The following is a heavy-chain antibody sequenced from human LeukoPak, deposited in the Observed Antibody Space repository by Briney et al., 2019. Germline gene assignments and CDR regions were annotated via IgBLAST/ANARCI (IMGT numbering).Heavy chain of an antibody. D-gene: IGHD2-2*01. Sequence: ASVKVSCKASGYTFTGYYMHWVRQAPGQGLEWMGRINPNSGGTNYAQKFQGRVTMTRDTSISTAYMELSRLRSDDTAVYYCARDRPDIVVVPAANPTDAFDIWGQGTIVTVSS. CDR3: ARDRPDIVVVPAANPTDAFDI. V-gene: IGHV1-2*06. CDR1: GYTFTGYY. CDR2: INPNSGGT. J-gene: IGHJ3*02.